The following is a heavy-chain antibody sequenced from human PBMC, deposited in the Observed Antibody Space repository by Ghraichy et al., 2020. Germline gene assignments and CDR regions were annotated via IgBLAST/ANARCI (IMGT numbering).Heavy chain of an antibody. D-gene: IGHD3-10*01. J-gene: IGHJ4*02. CDR3: ARDDGRGRAPFDS. CDR1: GDNVSSTGAA. V-gene: IGHV6-1*01. CDR2: TYYRSRWFH. Sequence: SQTLSLTCAISGDNVSSTGAAWNWIRQSPSGGLEWLARTYYRSRWFHASSSSFKSRLTITPDTVNNQFSLHLDSVTPEDTAVYFCARDDGRGRAPFDSWGQGTLVTVSS.